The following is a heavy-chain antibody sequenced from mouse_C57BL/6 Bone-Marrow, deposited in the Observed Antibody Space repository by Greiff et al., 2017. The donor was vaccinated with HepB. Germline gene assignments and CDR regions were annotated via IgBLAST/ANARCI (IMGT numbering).Heavy chain of an antibody. CDR3: ARGLLRGDYYYAMDY. CDR2: INYDGSST. D-gene: IGHD1-1*01. J-gene: IGHJ4*01. CDR1: GFTFSDYY. V-gene: IGHV5-16*01. Sequence: EVQLVESEGGLVQPGSSMKLSCTASGFTFSDYYMAWVRQVPEKGLEWVANINYDGSSTYYLDSLKSRFIISRDNAKNILYLQMSSLKSEDTATYYCARGLLRGDYYYAMDYWGQGTSVTVSS.